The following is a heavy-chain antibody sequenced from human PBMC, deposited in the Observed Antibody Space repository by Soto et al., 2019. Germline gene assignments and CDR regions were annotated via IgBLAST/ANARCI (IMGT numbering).Heavy chain of an antibody. CDR2: ISSSSSTI. CDR1: GFTFSSYS. Sequence: EVQLVESGGGLVQPGGSLRLSCAASGFTFSSYSMNWVRQAPGKGLVWVSYISSSSSTIYYADSVKGRFTISRDNAKNSLYLQMNSLRAEDTAVYYCARGYCSGGSCYSVPHDYWGQGTLVTVSS. J-gene: IGHJ4*02. V-gene: IGHV3-48*01. CDR3: ARGYCSGGSCYSVPHDY. D-gene: IGHD2-15*01.